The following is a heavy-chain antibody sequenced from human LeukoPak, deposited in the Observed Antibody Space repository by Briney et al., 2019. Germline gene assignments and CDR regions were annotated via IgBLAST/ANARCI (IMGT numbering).Heavy chain of an antibody. V-gene: IGHV1-46*01. D-gene: IGHD2-21*01. CDR3: ARDYIPQEKAGLGPFDI. CDR1: GYTFTSYY. CDR2: INPSGGST. Sequence: GASVKVSCKASGYTFTSYYMHWVRQAPGQGLEWMGIINPSGGSTSYAQKFQGRVTMTRDTSTSTVYMELSSLRSEDTAVYYCARDYIPQEKAGLGPFDIWGQGTMVTVSS. J-gene: IGHJ3*02.